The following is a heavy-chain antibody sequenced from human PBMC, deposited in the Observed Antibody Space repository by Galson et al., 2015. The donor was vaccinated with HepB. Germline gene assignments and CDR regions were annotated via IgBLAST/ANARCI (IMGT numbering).Heavy chain of an antibody. V-gene: IGHV1-18*01. Sequence: QSGAEVKKPGASVKVSCNASGYTFTSYGISWVRQAPGQGLEWMGWISAYNGNTNYAQKLQGRVTMTTDTSTSTAYMELRSLRSDDTAVYYCASVVTWPHPPSIGALDIWGQGTMVAVSS. CDR1: GYTFTSYG. CDR2: ISAYNGNT. CDR3: ASVVTWPHPPSIGALDI. J-gene: IGHJ3*02. D-gene: IGHD6-6*01.